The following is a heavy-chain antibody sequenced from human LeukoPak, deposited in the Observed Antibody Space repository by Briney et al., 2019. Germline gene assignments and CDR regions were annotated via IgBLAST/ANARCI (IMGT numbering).Heavy chain of an antibody. Sequence: GGSLRLSCAGSEFSIDDFAMHWVRQAPGKGLEWVSGINWNSGSVAYADSVKGRFTISRENAKNSLYLQMNSLRAEDRALDYCARGRGSDYCRYYSMDVWGKGTTVTVSS. CDR3: ARGRGSDYCRYYSMDV. CDR1: EFSIDDFA. V-gene: IGHV3-9*01. D-gene: IGHD4-17*01. J-gene: IGHJ6*03. CDR2: INWNSGSV.